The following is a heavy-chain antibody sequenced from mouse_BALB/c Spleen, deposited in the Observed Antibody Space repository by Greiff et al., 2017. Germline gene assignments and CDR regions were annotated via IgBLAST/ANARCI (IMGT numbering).Heavy chain of an antibody. D-gene: IGHD1-1*01. Sequence: EVQGVESGGDLVKPGGSLKLSCAASGFTFSSYGMSWVRQTPDKRLEWVATISSGGSYTYSPDSVKGRFTISRDNAKNTLYLQMSSLKSEDTAMYYCARQGYGSSEAYWGQGTLVTVSA. CDR3: ARQGYGSSEAY. CDR2: ISSGGSYT. V-gene: IGHV5-6*01. CDR1: GFTFSSYG. J-gene: IGHJ3*01.